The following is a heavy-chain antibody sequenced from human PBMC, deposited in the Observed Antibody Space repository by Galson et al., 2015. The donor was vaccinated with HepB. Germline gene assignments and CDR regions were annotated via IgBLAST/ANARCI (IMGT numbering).Heavy chain of an antibody. D-gene: IGHD2-21*02. J-gene: IGHJ3*02. CDR1: GFTVRSYA. Sequence: SLRLACAAPGFTVRSYAMRWAGQAPGKGLGWVSAISGSGGSTYYADSVKGRFTISRDNSKNTLYLQMNSLRAEDTAVYYCAKDGSLYCGGDCYSVIWGAFDIWGQGTMVTVSS. V-gene: IGHV3-23*01. CDR2: ISGSGGST. CDR3: AKDGSLYCGGDCYSVIWGAFDI.